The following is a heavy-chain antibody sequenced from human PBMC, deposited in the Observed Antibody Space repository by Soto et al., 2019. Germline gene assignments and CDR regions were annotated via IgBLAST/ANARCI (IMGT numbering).Heavy chain of an antibody. V-gene: IGHV1-3*04. Sequence: QVHLVQSGAEVKKPGASVKVSCKASGYTFTTCAMHWVHQAPGQRPEWMGWINTANGNTRYSHKFQDRVTFTRDTSANTAYLELSSLRFEDTAVYYCTGVDCGDYWGQGTLVTVSS. J-gene: IGHJ4*02. CDR1: GYTFTTCA. CDR2: INTANGNT. D-gene: IGHD2-21*02. CDR3: TGVDCGDY.